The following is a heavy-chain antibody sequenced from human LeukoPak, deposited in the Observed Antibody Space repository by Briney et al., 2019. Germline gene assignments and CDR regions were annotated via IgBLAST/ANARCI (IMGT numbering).Heavy chain of an antibody. D-gene: IGHD1-26*01. J-gene: IGHJ4*02. Sequence: SQTLSLTCTVSGASISSGNYYWSWIRQPAGKELEWIGRINTIGNTNYNPSLKSRVTISIDTSNNQFSLKLSSVTAADTAVYYCASPRGSYTPVLYYFHYWGQGTLVTVSS. CDR3: ASPRGSYTPVLYYFHY. V-gene: IGHV4-61*02. CDR2: INTIGNT. CDR1: GASISSGNYY.